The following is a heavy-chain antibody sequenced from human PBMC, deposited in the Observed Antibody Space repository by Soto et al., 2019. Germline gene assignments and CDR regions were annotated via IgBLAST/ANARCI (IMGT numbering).Heavy chain of an antibody. D-gene: IGHD2-2*01. CDR1: GGSISSSSYY. J-gene: IGHJ4*02. CDR2: IYYSGST. V-gene: IGHV4-39*01. Sequence: SETLSLTCTVSGGSISSSSYYWGWIRQPPGKGLECIGSIYYSGSTYYNPSLKSRVTISVDTSKNQFSLKLSSVTAADTAVYYCARHLTHEGLVVVPAAINYWGQGTLVTVSS. CDR3: ARHLTHEGLVVVPAAINY.